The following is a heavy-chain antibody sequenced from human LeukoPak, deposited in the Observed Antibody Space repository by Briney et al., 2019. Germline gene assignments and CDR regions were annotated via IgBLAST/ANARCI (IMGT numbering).Heavy chain of an antibody. Sequence: ASVKVSCKASGYTFTSYYMHWVRQAPGQGLEWMGIINPSGGSTSYAQKFQGRVTMTRDTSTSTVYMELSSLRSEDTAVYYCARDLEDGHPDGAAAIKGDPSPNSDYWGQGTLVTVSS. CDR3: ARDLEDGHPDGAAAIKGDPSPNSDY. CDR2: INPSGGST. V-gene: IGHV1-46*01. D-gene: IGHD2-2*01. CDR1: GYTFTSYY. J-gene: IGHJ4*02.